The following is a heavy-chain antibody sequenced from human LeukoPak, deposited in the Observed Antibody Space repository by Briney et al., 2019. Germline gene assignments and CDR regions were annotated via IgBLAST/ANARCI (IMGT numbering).Heavy chain of an antibody. D-gene: IGHD5-18*01. Sequence: GGSLRLSCAASGFTFSSYWMHWVRQVPGKGLEWVSYISGSSSTIYYADSVKGRFTISRDNAKNSLYLQMNSLRDEDTAVYYCARSAGGYRYGYDYWGQGTLVTVSP. CDR1: GFTFSSYW. CDR2: ISGSSSTI. CDR3: ARSAGGYRYGYDY. V-gene: IGHV3-48*02. J-gene: IGHJ4*02.